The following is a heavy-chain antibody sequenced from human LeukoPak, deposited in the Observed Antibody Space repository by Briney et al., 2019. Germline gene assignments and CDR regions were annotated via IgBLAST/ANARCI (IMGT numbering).Heavy chain of an antibody. V-gene: IGHV3-30-3*01. CDR3: ASGGGWVFDN. J-gene: IGHJ4*02. CDR2: ISYDGSNK. D-gene: IGHD6-19*01. CDR1: GFTFSSFA. Sequence: PGGSLRLSCAASGFTFSSFAMHWVRRAPGKGLEWVAVISYDGSNKYYADSVKGRFTISRDNSKNTVYLQMDSLRAEDTAVYYCASGGGWVFDNWGQGTLVTVSS.